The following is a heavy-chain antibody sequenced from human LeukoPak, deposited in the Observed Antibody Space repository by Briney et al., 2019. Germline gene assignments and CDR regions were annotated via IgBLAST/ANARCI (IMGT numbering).Heavy chain of an antibody. V-gene: IGHV3-30*03. J-gene: IGHJ6*03. Sequence: PGGSLRLSCAASGFTFSSYGMHWVRQAPGKGLEWVAVISYDGSNKYYADSVKGRFTISRDNAKNTLYLQMNSLRAEDTAVYYCARPPRPNGSGSLNYYYYYMDVWGKGTTVTISS. CDR2: ISYDGSNK. CDR1: GFTFSSYG. CDR3: ARPPRPNGSGSLNYYYYYMDV. D-gene: IGHD3-10*01.